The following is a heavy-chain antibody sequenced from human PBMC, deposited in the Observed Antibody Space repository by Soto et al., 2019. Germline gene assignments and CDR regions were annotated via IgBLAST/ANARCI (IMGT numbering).Heavy chain of an antibody. J-gene: IGHJ6*02. V-gene: IGHV4-31*03. CDR1: GGSISSGGYY. Sequence: SETLSLTCTVSGGSISSGGYYWSWIRQHPGKGLEWIGYIYYSGSTYYNPSLKSRVTISVDTSKNQFSLKLSSVTAVDTAVYYCARDSDYSNRYYGMDVWGQGTTVTVSS. D-gene: IGHD4-4*01. CDR2: IYYSGST. CDR3: ARDSDYSNRYYGMDV.